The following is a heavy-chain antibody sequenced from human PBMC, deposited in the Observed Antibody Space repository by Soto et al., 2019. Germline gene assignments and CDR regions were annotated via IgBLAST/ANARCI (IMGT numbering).Heavy chain of an antibody. CDR1: GFTVSSNY. CDR3: ARDRGGGYSYGPPNYYYYYGMDV. D-gene: IGHD5-18*01. CDR2: IYSGGST. Sequence: GGSLRLSCAASGFTVSSNYMSWVRQAPGKGLEWVSVIYSGGSTYYADSVKGRFTISRDNSKNTLYLQMNSLRAEDTAVYYCARDRGGGYSYGPPNYYYYYGMDVWGQGTTVTVSS. V-gene: IGHV3-66*01. J-gene: IGHJ6*02.